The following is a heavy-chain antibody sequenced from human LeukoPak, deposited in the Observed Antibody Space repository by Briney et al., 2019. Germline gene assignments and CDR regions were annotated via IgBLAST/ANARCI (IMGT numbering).Heavy chain of an antibody. Sequence: PGGSLRLSCAGTGFTFGDFPMTWVRQAPGKGLEWVSAISGSGGSTYYADSVKGRFTISRDNSKNTLYLQMNSLRAEDTAVYYCAKRQGYMDVWGKGTTVTVSS. V-gene: IGHV3-23*01. CDR2: ISGSGGST. CDR3: AKRQGYMDV. CDR1: GFTFGDFP. J-gene: IGHJ6*03.